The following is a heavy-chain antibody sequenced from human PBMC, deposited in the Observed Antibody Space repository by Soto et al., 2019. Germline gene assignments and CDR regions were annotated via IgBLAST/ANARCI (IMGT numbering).Heavy chain of an antibody. CDR3: ARDYGSGSGHLEY. Sequence: SETLSLTCTVSGGSVSSGSYYWSWIRQPPGKGLEWIGYIYYSGSTNYNPSLKSRVTISVDTSKNQFSLKLSSVTAADTAVYYCARDYGSGSGHLEYWGRGTLVPVSS. CDR1: GGSVSSGSYY. CDR2: IYYSGST. D-gene: IGHD3-10*01. V-gene: IGHV4-61*01. J-gene: IGHJ4*02.